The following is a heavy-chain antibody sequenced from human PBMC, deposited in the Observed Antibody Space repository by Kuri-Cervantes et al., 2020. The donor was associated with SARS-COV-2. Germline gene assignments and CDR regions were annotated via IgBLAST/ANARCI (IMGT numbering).Heavy chain of an antibody. J-gene: IGHJ4*02. D-gene: IGHD1-26*01. CDR2: IYYSGTT. CDR3: ARRGGATYYFDY. CDR1: GGSINTDS. V-gene: IGHV4-59*08. Sequence: SETLSLTCIVSGGSINTDSWAWIRQAPGKGLEWIGTIYYSGTTNYHPSLGSRVTISVDTSKNQFSLKLNSVTAADTAVYYCARRGGATYYFDYWGQGTLVTVSS.